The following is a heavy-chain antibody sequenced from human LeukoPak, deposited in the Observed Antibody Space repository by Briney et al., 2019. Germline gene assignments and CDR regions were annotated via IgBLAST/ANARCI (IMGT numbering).Heavy chain of an antibody. Sequence: SQTLSLTCAVDAASFSGYYWSWIRQPPGKGLEWIGEINHSGSTNYNPSLKSRVTISVDTSKNQFSLKLSSVTAADTAVYYCARGKTFFYFDYWGQGTLVTVSS. CDR1: AASFSGYY. CDR3: ARGKTFFYFDY. CDR2: INHSGST. J-gene: IGHJ4*02. V-gene: IGHV4-34*01.